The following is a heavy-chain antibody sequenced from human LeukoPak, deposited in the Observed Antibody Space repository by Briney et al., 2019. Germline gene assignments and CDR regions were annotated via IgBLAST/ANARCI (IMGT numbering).Heavy chain of an antibody. J-gene: IGHJ4*02. Sequence: SETLSLTCTVSGGSISSYYWNWIRQPPGKGLESIGCVYYTGSTNYNPSLKSRVTISVDTSKNQFSLKLNSVTAADTAVYYCARGVSLLFMEWHFDYWGQGTLVTVSS. D-gene: IGHD3-3*01. CDR3: ARGVSLLFMEWHFDY. CDR1: GGSISSYY. CDR2: VYYTGST. V-gene: IGHV4-59*01.